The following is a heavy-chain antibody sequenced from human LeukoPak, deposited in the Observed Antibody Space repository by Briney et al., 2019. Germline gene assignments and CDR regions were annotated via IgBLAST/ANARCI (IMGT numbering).Heavy chain of an antibody. CDR1: GFTFSSYA. Sequence: GVPLRLFCAASGFTFSSYAKLWVRQAPGKGLEWVAVISYDGSNKYYRTYVKGRFTISRDNSKNKLYLQMNRLRAEDRAVYYCAKDSTIVVVITVYYYVDVWGKGTTVTVSS. J-gene: IGHJ6*03. D-gene: IGHD3-22*01. CDR2: ISYDGSNK. CDR3: AKDSTIVVVITVYYYVDV. V-gene: IGHV3-30*04.